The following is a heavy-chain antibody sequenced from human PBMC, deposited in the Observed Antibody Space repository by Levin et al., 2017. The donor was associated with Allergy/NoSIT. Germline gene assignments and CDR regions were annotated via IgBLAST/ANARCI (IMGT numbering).Heavy chain of an antibody. CDR1: GFTFDTFT. J-gene: IGHJ4*02. CDR2: ISGSGGRT. D-gene: IGHD3-9*01. Sequence: PGGSLRLSCGASGFTFDTFTMSWVRQGPGRGLEWLADISGSGGRTYYADSVKGRFSISRDNSKNIVYLQMNSLRGEDTAVYYCAKNLGADEGDDILTGLFDDWGQGTLVTVSS. V-gene: IGHV3-23*01. CDR3: AKNLGADEGDDILTGLFDD.